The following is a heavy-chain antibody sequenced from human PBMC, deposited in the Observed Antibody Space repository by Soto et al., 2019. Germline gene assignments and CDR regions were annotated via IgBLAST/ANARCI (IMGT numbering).Heavy chain of an antibody. CDR2: ISYNGRNK. V-gene: IGHV3-30*04. D-gene: IGHD3-16*01. J-gene: IGHJ4*02. Sequence: QVQLVESGGDVVQPGRSLRLSCAASGFTFSFYAMHWVRQAPGKGLEWVAVISYNGRNKHYVDSVKGRFTISRVNSQDTLYLQMYSLRSAETAVYYCARQAKIGDRSQFYFDSWGPGTLVTVSS. CDR3: ARQAKIGDRSQFYFDS. CDR1: GFTFSFYA.